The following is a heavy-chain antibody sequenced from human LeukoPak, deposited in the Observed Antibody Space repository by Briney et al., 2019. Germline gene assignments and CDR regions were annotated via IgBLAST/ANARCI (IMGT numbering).Heavy chain of an antibody. CDR1: GFTFGDYV. Sequence: GGSLRLSCTTSGFTFGDYVMSWVRQTPGKGLEWVGFIRGKTFGGTTEYAASVKGRFTISRDGSKSIAYLQMNRLKIEDTAVYYCTRECRGGSGYSDIWFDSWGQGTLVTVSS. CDR3: TRECRGGSGYSDIWFDS. J-gene: IGHJ5*01. CDR2: IRGKTFGGTT. V-gene: IGHV3-49*04. D-gene: IGHD3-22*01.